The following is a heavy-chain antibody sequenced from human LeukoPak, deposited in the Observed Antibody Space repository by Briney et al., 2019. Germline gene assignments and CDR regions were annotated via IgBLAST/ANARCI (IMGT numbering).Heavy chain of an antibody. CDR2: IYNSEAP. J-gene: IGHJ4*02. CDR1: GASISDHY. Sequence: LETLSLTCSVSGASISDHYWSWIRQPPGKGLEWIAYIYNSEAPNYNPSLNARVTMSLDMSKNQFSLRLSSVTAADTAVYYCARHSIVDTASIDYWGQGTLVTVSS. CDR3: ARHSIVDTASIDY. D-gene: IGHD5-18*01. V-gene: IGHV4-59*08.